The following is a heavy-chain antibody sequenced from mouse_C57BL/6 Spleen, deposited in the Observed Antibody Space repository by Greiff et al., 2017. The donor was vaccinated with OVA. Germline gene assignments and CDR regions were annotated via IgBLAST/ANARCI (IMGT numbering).Heavy chain of an antibody. CDR2: IYPGSGNT. CDR3: ARAGNYYGSSPDYFDY. CDR1: GYTFTSYG. V-gene: IGHV1-81*01. Sequence: VQLQQSGAELARPGASVKLSCKASGYTFTSYGISWVKQRTGQGLEWIGEIYPGSGNTYNNAKFKGKATLTADKSSSTAYMELRSLTSEDSAVYFCARAGNYYGSSPDYFDYWGQGTTLTVSS. D-gene: IGHD1-1*01. J-gene: IGHJ2*01.